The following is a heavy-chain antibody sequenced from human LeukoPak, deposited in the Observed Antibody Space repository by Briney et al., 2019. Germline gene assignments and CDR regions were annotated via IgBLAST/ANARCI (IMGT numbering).Heavy chain of an antibody. J-gene: IGHJ4*02. CDR2: ISSSGSTI. Sequence: PGGSLRLSCAASGFTFSSYEMNWVRQAPGKGLEWVSYISSSGSTIYYADFVKGRFTISRDNAKNSLYLQMNSLRAEDTAVYYCARDMGIAAAGTGFDYWGQGTLVTVSS. D-gene: IGHD6-13*01. CDR1: GFTFSSYE. V-gene: IGHV3-48*03. CDR3: ARDMGIAAAGTGFDY.